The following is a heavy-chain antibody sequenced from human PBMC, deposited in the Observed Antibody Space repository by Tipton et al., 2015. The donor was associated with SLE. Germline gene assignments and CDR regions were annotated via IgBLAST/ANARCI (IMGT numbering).Heavy chain of an antibody. V-gene: IGHV4-38-2*02. J-gene: IGHJ4*02. CDR3: ARDEYRYDGTGYHLLGHFDY. D-gene: IGHD3-22*01. Sequence: GLVKPSETLSLTCTVSGYSISTGYYWGWIRQPPGKGLEWIGNIYYTGNTFYSPSLKSRVTISVDTSKNQFSLKLSSVTAADTAVYYCARDEYRYDGTGYHLLGHFDYWGQGTLVTVSS. CDR1: GYSISTGYY. CDR2: IYYTGNT.